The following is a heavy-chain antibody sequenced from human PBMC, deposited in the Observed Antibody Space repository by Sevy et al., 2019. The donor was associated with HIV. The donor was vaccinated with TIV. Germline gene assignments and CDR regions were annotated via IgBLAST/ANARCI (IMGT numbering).Heavy chain of an antibody. CDR1: GGSITSLY. D-gene: IGHD1-26*01. Sequence: SETLSLTCTVSGGSITSLYWNWIRQPPGKGLEWIANIYYNGHITYNPSLKSRVTLSLDTSKNQFSLGLSSVTAADTAMYYCAGENAWGRGYSWGQGTLVTVSS. CDR2: IYYNGHI. J-gene: IGHJ4*02. CDR3: AGENAWGRGYS. V-gene: IGHV4-59*08.